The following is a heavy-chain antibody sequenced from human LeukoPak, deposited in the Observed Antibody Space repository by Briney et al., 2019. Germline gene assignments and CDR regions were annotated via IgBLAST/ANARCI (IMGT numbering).Heavy chain of an antibody. J-gene: IGHJ5*02. Sequence: PGGSLRLSCAASGFTFSSYAMSWVRQAPGKGLEWVSAISGSGGSTYYADSVKGRFTISKDNSKNTLYLQMNSLRAEDTATYYCARNLWGYYSESWGQGTRVTVSS. CDR1: GFTFSSYA. V-gene: IGHV3-23*01. CDR3: ARNLWGYYSES. D-gene: IGHD2-15*01. CDR2: ISGSGGST.